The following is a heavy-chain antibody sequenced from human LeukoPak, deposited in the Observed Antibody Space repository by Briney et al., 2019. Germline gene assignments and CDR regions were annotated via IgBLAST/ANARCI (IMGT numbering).Heavy chain of an antibody. J-gene: IGHJ4*02. D-gene: IGHD6-19*01. CDR2: ISSSSRYI. CDR3: ARDEAVAGPNSFYY. CDR1: GFTFSSYN. Sequence: GGSLRLSCAASGFTFSSYNMNWVRQAPGKGLEWVSSISSSSRYICYADSVKGRFTISRDNAKNSLYLQMNSLRAEDTAVYYCARDEAVAGPNSFYYWGQGTLVTVSS. V-gene: IGHV3-21*01.